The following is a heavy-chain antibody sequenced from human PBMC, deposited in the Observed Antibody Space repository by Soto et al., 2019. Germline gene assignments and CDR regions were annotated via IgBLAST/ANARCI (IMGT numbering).Heavy chain of an antibody. D-gene: IGHD3-16*01. CDR3: AKRGGHHVGPDDY. CDR1: GFTFSSYD. Sequence: PGGSLRLSCAASGFTFSSYDMSWVRQAQGKGLEWVSAISGSGGSTYYADSVKGRFTISRDNSKNTLYLQMNSLRAEDTAVYYCAKRGGHHVGPDDYWGQGTLVTVSS. V-gene: IGHV3-23*01. J-gene: IGHJ4*02. CDR2: ISGSGGST.